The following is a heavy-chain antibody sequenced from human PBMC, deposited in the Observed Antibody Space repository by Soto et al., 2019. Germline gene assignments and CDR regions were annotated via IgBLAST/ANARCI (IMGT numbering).Heavy chain of an antibody. CDR2: IKEDGSAA. CDR3: VSDGDVCSGSDCFRHFKY. J-gene: IGHJ4*02. D-gene: IGHD5-12*01. CDR1: GFSISPYS. Sequence: GGSLRLSCVASGFSISPYSMSWVRQAPGKGLEWVANIKEDGSAARYVDSARDRFLISRDNTKNSLYLQMTSLRAEDTAIYYCVSDGDVCSGSDCFRHFKYWGRGTRVTVSS. V-gene: IGHV3-7*03.